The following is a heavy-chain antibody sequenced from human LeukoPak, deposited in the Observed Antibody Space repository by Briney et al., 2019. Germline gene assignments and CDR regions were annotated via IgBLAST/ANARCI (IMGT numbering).Heavy chain of an antibody. J-gene: IGHJ6*02. CDR1: GGSISSSNW. CDR3: ARSSGWFHYYYGMDV. D-gene: IGHD6-19*01. CDR2: IYHSGST. V-gene: IGHV4-4*02. Sequence: PSGTLSLTCAVSGGSISSSNWWSWVRQPPGKGLEWIGEIYHSGSTNYNPSLKSRVTISVDKSKNQFSPKLSSVTAADTAVYYCARSSGWFHYYYGMDVWGQGTTVTVSS.